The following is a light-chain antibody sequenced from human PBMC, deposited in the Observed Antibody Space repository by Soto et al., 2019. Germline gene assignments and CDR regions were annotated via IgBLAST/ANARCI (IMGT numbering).Light chain of an antibody. Sequence: QSALTQPASVSGSPGQSIAISCTGTSSDVGGYEYVSWYQQHPGRAPKLTIYDVTHRPSGVSTCFSGSKSGNTASLTISGLQAEDEAYYYCSSYTANSTRVFGGGTKLTVL. CDR3: SSYTANSTRV. CDR1: SSDVGGYEY. J-gene: IGLJ3*02. V-gene: IGLV2-14*03. CDR2: DVT.